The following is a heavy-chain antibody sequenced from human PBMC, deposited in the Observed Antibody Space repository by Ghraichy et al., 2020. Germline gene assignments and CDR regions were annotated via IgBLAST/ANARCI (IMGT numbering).Heavy chain of an antibody. J-gene: IGHJ4*02. CDR2: IYSGGST. V-gene: IGHV3-53*04. CDR3: ARDPYPYGSGSYDY. CDR1: GFTVSSNY. Sequence: GGSLRLSCAASGFTVSSNYMSWVRQAPGKGLEWVSVIYSGGSTYYADSVKGRFTISRHNSKNTLYLQMNSLRAEDTAVYYCARDPYPYGSGSYDYWGQGTLVTVSS. D-gene: IGHD3-10*01.